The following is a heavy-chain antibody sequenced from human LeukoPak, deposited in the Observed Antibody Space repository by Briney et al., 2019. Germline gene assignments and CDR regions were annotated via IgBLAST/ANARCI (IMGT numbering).Heavy chain of an antibody. J-gene: IGHJ4*02. CDR3: ARMVDRNYYLDY. Sequence: PSETLSLTCTISGRSISSYYWTWIRQPPGQGLEWIGSISYTGNTDYHPSLKSRVSISVDTSKDQFSLKVKSVTAADTAVYYCARMVDRNYYLDYWGQGTLVTVSS. D-gene: IGHD2-15*01. V-gene: IGHV4-59*08. CDR1: GRSISSYY. CDR2: ISYTGNT.